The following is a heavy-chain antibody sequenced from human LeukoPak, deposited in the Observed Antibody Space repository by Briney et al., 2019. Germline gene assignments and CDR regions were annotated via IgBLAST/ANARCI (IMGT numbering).Heavy chain of an antibody. J-gene: IGHJ3*02. D-gene: IGHD1-14*01. CDR3: AREDSDRAFDI. Sequence: PSETLSLTCTVSGGSISSYYWSWIRQPPGKGLEWIGYIYYSGSTNYNPSLKSRVTISVDTSKNQFSLKLSSVTAADTAVYYCAREDSDRAFDIWGQGTMVTVSS. CDR2: IYYSGST. V-gene: IGHV4-59*01. CDR1: GGSISSYY.